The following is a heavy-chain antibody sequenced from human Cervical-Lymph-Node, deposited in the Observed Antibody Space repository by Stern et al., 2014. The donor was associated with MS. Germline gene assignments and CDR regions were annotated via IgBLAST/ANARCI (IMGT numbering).Heavy chain of an antibody. J-gene: IGHJ4*02. Sequence: VQLVASGGGVVQPGASLRLSCAASGFSISTSGLHWVRQAPGKGLAWVAVISYDGNNQSHADSVKGRFTVSRDNSQNTLYLHLNSLRPGDTAVYYCARGGHLWSLRGDYWGQGTLVIVSS. CDR3: ARGGHLWSLRGDY. CDR2: ISYDGNNQ. V-gene: IGHV3-30*03. CDR1: GFSISTSG. D-gene: IGHD5-18*01.